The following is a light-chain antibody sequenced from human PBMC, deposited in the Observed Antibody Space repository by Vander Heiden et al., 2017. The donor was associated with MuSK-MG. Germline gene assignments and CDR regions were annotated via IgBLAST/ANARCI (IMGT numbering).Light chain of an antibody. Sequence: QSVLPQPPSASGTPGQRVTIPCSGSSSNIGSNTVHWYQQLAGTAPKLLIYSNDQRPSGVPDLFSGSKSGTSASLAISGLLAEDEADYYCAAWDDTLNGPVFGGGTKLTVL. CDR2: SND. CDR3: AAWDDTLNGPV. V-gene: IGLV1-44*01. J-gene: IGLJ2*01. CDR1: SSNIGSNT.